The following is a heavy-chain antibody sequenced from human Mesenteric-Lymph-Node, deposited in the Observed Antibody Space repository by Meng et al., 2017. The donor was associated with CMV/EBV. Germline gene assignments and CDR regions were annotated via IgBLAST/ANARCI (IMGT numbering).Heavy chain of an antibody. CDR1: GYSFTSYD. J-gene: IGHJ6*02. V-gene: IGHV1-8*01. CDR3: ARVWDYYAMDV. D-gene: IGHD7-27*01. Sequence: ASVKVSCKASGYSFTSYDINWVRQATGQGLEWMGWMNPNSGNTGYEQKFQGRVTMTRNTSISTAYMELSSLRFEDMAVYYCARVWDYYAMDVWGQGTTVTVSS. CDR2: MNPNSGNT.